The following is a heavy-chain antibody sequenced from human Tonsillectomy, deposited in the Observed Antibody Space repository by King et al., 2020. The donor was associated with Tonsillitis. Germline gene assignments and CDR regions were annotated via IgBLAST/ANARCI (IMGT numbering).Heavy chain of an antibody. D-gene: IGHD3-9*01. Sequence: VQLQESGPGPVKPSETLSLTCAVSGYSISSGYYWGWIRQPPGKGLEWIGSIYHSGSTYYNPSLKSRVTISVDTSKNQFSLKLSSVTAADTAVYYCARGSSLRYFDWLLPVGDYWGQGTLVTVSS. V-gene: IGHV4-38-2*01. CDR3: ARGSSLRYFDWLLPVGDY. CDR2: IYHSGST. CDR1: GYSISSGYY. J-gene: IGHJ4*02.